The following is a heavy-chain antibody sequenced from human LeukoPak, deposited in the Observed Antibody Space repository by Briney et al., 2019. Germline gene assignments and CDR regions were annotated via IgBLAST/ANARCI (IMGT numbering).Heavy chain of an antibody. CDR2: IYHSGST. V-gene: IGHV4-30-2*01. CDR1: GGSISSGGYS. CDR3: ARDNADSGSYFLDY. Sequence: SETLSLTCAVSGGSISSGGYSWSWIRQPPGKGLEWIGYIYHSGSTYYNPSLKSRVTISVDRSKNQFSLKLSSVTAADTAVYYCARDNADSGSYFLDYWGQGTLVTVSS. D-gene: IGHD1-26*01. J-gene: IGHJ4*02.